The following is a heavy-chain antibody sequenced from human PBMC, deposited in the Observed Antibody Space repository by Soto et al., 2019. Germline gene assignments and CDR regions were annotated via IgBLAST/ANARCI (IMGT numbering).Heavy chain of an antibody. CDR3: AREEDGSGSYYNNGYYYYGMDV. Sequence: ASVKVSCKASGYTFTSYYMHWVRQAPGQGLEWMGIINPSGGSTSYAQKFQGRVTMTSDTSTSTVYMELSSLRSEDTAVYYCAREEDGSGSYYNNGYYYYGMDVWGQGTTVTVSS. CDR1: GYTFTSYY. J-gene: IGHJ6*02. D-gene: IGHD3-10*01. CDR2: INPSGGST. V-gene: IGHV1-46*01.